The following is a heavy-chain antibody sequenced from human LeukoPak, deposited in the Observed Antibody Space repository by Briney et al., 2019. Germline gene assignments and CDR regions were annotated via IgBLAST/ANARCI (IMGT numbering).Heavy chain of an antibody. CDR3: AKELEYYDSSGYSSFDY. Sequence: SETLSLTCTVSGGSISSGTYYWPWIPQPAGKGLGWIERIYTSGTHNDNPSSKRRITISMHAPKNPFSLMLSSLAPAGPPLFFSAKELEYYDSSGYSSFDYWGKGTMVTVSS. CDR2: IYTSGTH. J-gene: IGHJ4*03. V-gene: IGHV4-61*02. CDR1: GGSISSGTYY. D-gene: IGHD3-22*01.